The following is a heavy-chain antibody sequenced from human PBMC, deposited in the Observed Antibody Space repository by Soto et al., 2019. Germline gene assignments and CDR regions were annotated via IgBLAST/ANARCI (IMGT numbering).Heavy chain of an antibody. CDR2: IKSKTDGGTT. Sequence: SGGSLRLSCAASGFTFSNAWMSWVRQAPGKGLEWVGRIKSKTDGGTTDYAAPVKGRFTISRDDSKNTLYLQMNSLKTEDKEVYYCTTGRPASGADPWGQGTLVNVSS. CDR1: GFTFSNAW. J-gene: IGHJ5*02. D-gene: IGHD2-2*01. CDR3: TTGRPASGADP. V-gene: IGHV3-15*01.